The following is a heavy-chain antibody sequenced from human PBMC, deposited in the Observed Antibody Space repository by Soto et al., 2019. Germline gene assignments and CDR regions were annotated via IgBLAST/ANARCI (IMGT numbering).Heavy chain of an antibody. V-gene: IGHV1-18*01. CDR1: GYTFTSYG. CDR3: ARSVRDSSYYYYYYVMDI. D-gene: IGHD4-17*01. Sequence: GASVKVSCKASGYTFTSYGISWVRQAPGQGLEWMGWISAYNGNTNYAQKLQGRVTMTTDTSTSTAYMELRSLRSDDTAVYYCARSVRDSSYYYYYYVMDIWGQGTTVTVSS. J-gene: IGHJ6*02. CDR2: ISAYNGNT.